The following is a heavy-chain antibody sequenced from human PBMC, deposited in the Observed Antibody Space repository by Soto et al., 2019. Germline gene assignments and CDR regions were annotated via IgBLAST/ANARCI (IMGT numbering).Heavy chain of an antibody. CDR3: AVTVTGSRSPLAH. D-gene: IGHD3-9*01. Sequence: SVKVSCKASGGTFSSNAISWVRQAPGRGLEWMGGIIPIYASPNYAQNFQGRVTVTADKATSTAYLELSRLKFADSAIYYCAVTVTGSRSPLAHWGQGTLVTVSS. CDR1: GGTFSSNA. CDR2: IIPIYASP. V-gene: IGHV1-69*06. J-gene: IGHJ4*02.